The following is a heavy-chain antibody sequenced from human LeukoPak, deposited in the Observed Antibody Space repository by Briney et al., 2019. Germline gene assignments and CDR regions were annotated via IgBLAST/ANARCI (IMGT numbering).Heavy chain of an antibody. Sequence: QTGGSLRLSCSVSGFTFNNYEMNWVRQAPGKGRGGVSYISSSGRTMYYADSVKGRFTISRDNAKNYLYLQMNSLRAEDTAVYYCARSGSGYEQWLVRGYYFDYWGQGTLVTVSS. CDR1: GFTFNNYE. J-gene: IGHJ4*02. V-gene: IGHV3-48*03. CDR2: ISSSGRTM. D-gene: IGHD6-19*01. CDR3: ARSGSGYEQWLVRGYYFDY.